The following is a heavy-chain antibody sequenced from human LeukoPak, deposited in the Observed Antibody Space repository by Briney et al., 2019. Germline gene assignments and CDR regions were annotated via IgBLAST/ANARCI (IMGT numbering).Heavy chain of an antibody. CDR2: ISYSGST. Sequence: SETLSLTCTVSGDSISSNNYYWGWIRQPPGKGLEWIGSISYSGSTYYNPSLKSRVTISVDTSKNQFSLKLSSVTAADTAVYYCARTYSSGWLSPFDYWGQGTLVTVSS. J-gene: IGHJ4*02. V-gene: IGHV4-39*07. CDR1: GDSISSNNYY. CDR3: ARTYSSGWLSPFDY. D-gene: IGHD6-19*01.